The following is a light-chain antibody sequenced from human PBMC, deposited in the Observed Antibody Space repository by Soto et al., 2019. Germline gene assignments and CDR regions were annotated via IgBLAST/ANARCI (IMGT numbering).Light chain of an antibody. J-gene: IGKJ5*01. Sequence: EIILTQSPDARSLSPGERATLSCRASQTFCSNYLSWCQQRPGQAPRLLTYGASTRAAGIPDRFSGSGSGTDFTLTITRLEPEDSAVYYCQQYGYSPITFGQGTRLELK. CDR3: QQYGYSPIT. V-gene: IGKV3-20*01. CDR2: GAS. CDR1: QTFCSNY.